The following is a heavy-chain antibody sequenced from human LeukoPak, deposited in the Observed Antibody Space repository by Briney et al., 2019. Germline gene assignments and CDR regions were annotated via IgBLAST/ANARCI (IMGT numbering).Heavy chain of an antibody. CDR2: IIWNGGST. J-gene: IGHJ4*02. V-gene: IGHV3-20*04. CDR3: ARAFKYSMSGYYFDY. Sequence: GGSLRLSCAASGFTFDDYGMSWVRQAPGKGLEWVSGIIWNGGSTGYADSVKGRFTISRGNAKNSLYLQMNSLRAEDTALYYCARAFKYSMSGYYFDYWGQGTLVTVSS. D-gene: IGHD2-21*01. CDR1: GFTFDDYG.